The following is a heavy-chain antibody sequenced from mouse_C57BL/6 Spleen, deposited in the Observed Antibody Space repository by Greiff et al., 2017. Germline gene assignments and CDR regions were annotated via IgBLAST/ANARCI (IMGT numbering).Heavy chain of an antibody. J-gene: IGHJ2*01. CDR1: GNAFSSSW. CDR2: ISPGDGDT. CDR3: ASSIGIFHRYLDY. V-gene: IGHV1-82*01. D-gene: IGHD3-1*01. Sequence: QVQLQQSGPELVKPGASVKISCTASGNAFSSSWMNWVKQRPGKGLEWIGRISPGDGDTNYNGTFKGEATLTAAKSSSTAYMQLSSLTSEDSAVDFCASSIGIFHRYLDYWGQGTTLTVSS.